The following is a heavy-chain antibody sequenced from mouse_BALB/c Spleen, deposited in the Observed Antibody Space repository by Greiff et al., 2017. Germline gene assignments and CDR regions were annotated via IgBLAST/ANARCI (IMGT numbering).Heavy chain of an antibody. CDR1: GFTFSSYA. CDR3: ARLVRNAMDY. V-gene: IGHV5-9-4*01. CDR2: ISSGGSYT. J-gene: IGHJ4*01. Sequence: DVKLVESGGGLVKPGGSLKLSCAASGFTFSSYAMSWVRQSPEKRLEWVAEISSGGSYTYYPDTVTGRFTISRDNAKNTLYLEMSSLRSEDTAMYYCARLVRNAMDYWGQGTSVTVSS.